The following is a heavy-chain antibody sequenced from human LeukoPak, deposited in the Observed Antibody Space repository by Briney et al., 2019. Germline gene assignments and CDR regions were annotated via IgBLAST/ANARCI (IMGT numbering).Heavy chain of an antibody. CDR3: ARSIRGYSYVLDS. Sequence: GGSLRLSCAASGFAVSSNYMSWVRQAPGKGLEWVSVIYSDGSTYYADSVRGRFTISRDNSKNTLYLQINSLRAEDTAVYYCARSIRGYSYVLDSWGQGTLVTVSS. D-gene: IGHD5-18*01. CDR1: GFAVSSNY. V-gene: IGHV3-53*01. J-gene: IGHJ4*02. CDR2: IYSDGST.